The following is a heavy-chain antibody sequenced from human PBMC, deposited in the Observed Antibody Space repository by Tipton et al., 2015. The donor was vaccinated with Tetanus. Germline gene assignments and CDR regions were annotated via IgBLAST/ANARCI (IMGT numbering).Heavy chain of an antibody. CDR3: ARANYDFARKGPFDS. J-gene: IGHJ4*02. CDR1: GDSITSNY. Sequence: TLSLTCTVSGDSITSNYWSWIRQPAGKGPEWIGRIYINGRNNYNPSLKSRVTMSIDTSKNQFSLNLRSVTAADTAVYYCARANYDFARKGPFDSWGQGTQVVVSS. D-gene: IGHD3-3*01. CDR2: IYINGRN. V-gene: IGHV4-4*07.